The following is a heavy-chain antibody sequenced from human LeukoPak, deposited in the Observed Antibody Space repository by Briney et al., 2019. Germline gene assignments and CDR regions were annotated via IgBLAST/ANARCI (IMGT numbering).Heavy chain of an antibody. Sequence: GASVKVSCKASGYTFNGYYIHWVRQAPGQGLEWMGWINPNSGGTNYAQKFQGRVTMTRDTSISTAYMELSRLRSDDTAVYYCARASRKYSSSWYVGYYYYYYMDVWGKGTTVTVSS. V-gene: IGHV1-2*02. CDR3: ARASRKYSSSWYVGYYYYYYMDV. CDR2: INPNSGGT. J-gene: IGHJ6*03. D-gene: IGHD6-13*01. CDR1: GYTFNGYY.